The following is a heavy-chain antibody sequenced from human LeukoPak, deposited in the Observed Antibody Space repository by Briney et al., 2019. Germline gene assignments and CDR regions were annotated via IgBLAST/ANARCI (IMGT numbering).Heavy chain of an antibody. V-gene: IGHV3-30*18. CDR3: AKDRGKVTGTAPYYFDY. D-gene: IGHD1-7*01. J-gene: IGHJ4*02. CDR2: ISYDGSNK. CDR1: GFTFSSYG. Sequence: HPGGSLRLSCAASGFTFSSYGMHWVRQAPGKGLEWVAVISYDGSNKYYADSVKGRFAISRDNSKNTLYLQMNSLRAEDTAVYYCAKDRGKVTGTAPYYFDYWGQGTLVTVSS.